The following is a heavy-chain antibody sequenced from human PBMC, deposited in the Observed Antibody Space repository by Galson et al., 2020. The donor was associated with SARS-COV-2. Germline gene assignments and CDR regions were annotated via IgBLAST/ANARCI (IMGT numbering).Heavy chain of an antibody. J-gene: IGHJ4*02. CDR2: ISSSSSYI. CDR1: GFTFSSYS. D-gene: IGHD4-17*01. Sequence: GGSLRLSCAVSGFTFSSYSMNWVRQAPGKGLEWVSSISSSSSYIYYADSVKGRFTISRDNAKNSLYLQMTSLRAEDTAVYYWARNRGPTVVTPGGGYWGQGNLVTVSS. V-gene: IGHV3-21*01. CDR3: ARNRGPTVVTPGGGY.